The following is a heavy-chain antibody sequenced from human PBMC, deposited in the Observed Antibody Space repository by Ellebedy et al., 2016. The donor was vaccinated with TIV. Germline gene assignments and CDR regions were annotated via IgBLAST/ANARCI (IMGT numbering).Heavy chain of an antibody. J-gene: IGHJ4*02. CDR2: IIPIFGTA. CDR1: GGTFSSYA. V-gene: IGHV1-69*05. CDR3: ARQEQWLVN. Sequence: SVKVSXXASGGTFSSYAISWVRQAPGQGLEWMGGIIPIFGTANYAQKFQGRVTITRDTSASTAYMELSSLRSEDTAVYYCARQEQWLVNWGQGTLVTVSS. D-gene: IGHD6-19*01.